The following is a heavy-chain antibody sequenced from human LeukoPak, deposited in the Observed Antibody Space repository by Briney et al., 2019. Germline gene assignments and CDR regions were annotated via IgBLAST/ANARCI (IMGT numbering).Heavy chain of an antibody. J-gene: IGHJ3*02. CDR1: GGSFSGYY. V-gene: IGHV4-34*01. Sequence: PSXTLSLTCAIYGGSFSGYYWNWIRQPPGKGLEWIGELNHRGSTNDNPSLKSRVTMSVDTSKKQFSLKLSSVTAADTAVYYCAGGYNYGSDAFDIWGQGTMVTVSS. CDR2: LNHRGST. CDR3: AGGYNYGSDAFDI. D-gene: IGHD5-18*01.